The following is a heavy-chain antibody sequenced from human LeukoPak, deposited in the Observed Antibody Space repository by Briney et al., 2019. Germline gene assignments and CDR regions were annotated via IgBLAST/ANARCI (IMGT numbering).Heavy chain of an antibody. CDR2: IYYSGST. J-gene: IGHJ6*02. D-gene: IGHD2-2*01. CDR1: GGSISSGGYY. V-gene: IGHV4-31*03. Sequence: SRTLSLTCTVSGGSISSGGYYWSWIRQHPGKGLEWIGYIYYSGSTYYNPSLKSRVTISVATSKNQFSLKLSSVTAADTAVYYCARDRVVVVPAASAQYYYGMDVWGQGTTVTVSS. CDR3: ARDRVVVVPAASAQYYYGMDV.